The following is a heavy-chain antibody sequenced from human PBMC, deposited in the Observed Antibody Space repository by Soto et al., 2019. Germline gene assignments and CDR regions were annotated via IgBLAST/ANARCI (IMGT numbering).Heavy chain of an antibody. Sequence: EVQLLESGGGLVQPGGSLRLSCAASQFTFSYYAMGWVRQAPGKGLEWVSLISGAGGSTNYADSLKGRFAISRDNSENTLYLQMNSRSAEDTAVYYCAKGRPPFDLWAVAPWSLSPQ. CDR1: QFTFSYYA. J-gene: IGHJ2*01. V-gene: IGHV3-23*01. CDR2: ISGAGGST. D-gene: IGHD6-6*01. CDR3: AKGRPPFDL.